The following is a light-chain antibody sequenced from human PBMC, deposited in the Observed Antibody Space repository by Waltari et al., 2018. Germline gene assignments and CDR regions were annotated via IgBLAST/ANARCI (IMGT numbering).Light chain of an antibody. J-gene: IGKJ4*01. CDR2: DAS. CDR3: QQRRNWPLT. Sequence: IVLTQSPAILSFSPGERATLSCRASQSVWTYLAWYQQRPGQSPRLLIYDASYRATGIPARFSGSGSETDFTLTICSLQPEDFAVYYCQQRRNWPLTFGGGTRVQI. V-gene: IGKV3-11*01. CDR1: QSVWTY.